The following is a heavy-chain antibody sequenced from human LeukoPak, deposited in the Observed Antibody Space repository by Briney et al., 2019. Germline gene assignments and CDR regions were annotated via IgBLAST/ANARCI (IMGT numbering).Heavy chain of an antibody. D-gene: IGHD3-3*01. CDR2: IYSGGST. V-gene: IGHV3-53*01. CDR3: VGTFTVFGVVSTIE. CDR1: GFTVSSSY. Sequence: PGGSLRLSCAASGFTVSSSYMNWVRQAPGKGLEWVSVIYSGGSTYYADSVKGRFTISRDNSQNTVFLQMSSLRVDDTAAYYCVGTFTVFGVVSTIEWGQGTLVTVSS. J-gene: IGHJ4*02.